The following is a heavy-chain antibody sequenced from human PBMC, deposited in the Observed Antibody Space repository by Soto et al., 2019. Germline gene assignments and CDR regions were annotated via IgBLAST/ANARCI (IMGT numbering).Heavy chain of an antibody. Sequence: PGGSLRLSCSASGFTFSTYALHWVRQAPGKGLEFVSAIRSNGGTTYYADSVKGRFTISKDYSKNTLYLQMNSLKTEDTAVYYCTTGYAGPFEILYYFDYWGQGTLVTVSS. D-gene: IGHD2-2*01. CDR3: TTGYAGPFEILYYFDY. V-gene: IGHV3-64*04. CDR1: GFTFSTYA. CDR2: IRSNGGTT. J-gene: IGHJ4*02.